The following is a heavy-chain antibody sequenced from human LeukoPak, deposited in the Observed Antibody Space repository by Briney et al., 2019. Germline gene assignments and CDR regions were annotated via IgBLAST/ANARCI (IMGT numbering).Heavy chain of an antibody. CDR3: ASDSGYYDY. CDR2: IIPIFGTA. J-gene: IGHJ4*02. D-gene: IGHD3-22*01. V-gene: IGHV1-69*13. Sequence: ASVKVSCKASGYTFTGYYMHWVRQAPGQGLEWMGGIIPIFGTANYAQKFQGRVTITADESTSTAYMELSSLRSEDTAVYYCASDSGYYDYWGQGTLVTVSS. CDR1: GYTFTGYY.